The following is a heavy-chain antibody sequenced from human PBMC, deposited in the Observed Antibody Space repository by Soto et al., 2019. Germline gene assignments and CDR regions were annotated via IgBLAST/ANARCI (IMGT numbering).Heavy chain of an antibody. D-gene: IGHD6-13*01. CDR3: ANRGGNAGNTGAFDI. Sequence: SLRLSCAASGFTFRSYAMAWVRQAPGKGLEWVSAISGSGGSTHYADSVKGRFTISRDNSRNMVYVQMHSLRAEDTAVYYCANRGGNAGNTGAFDIWGQGTMVTVSS. V-gene: IGHV3-23*01. J-gene: IGHJ3*02. CDR2: ISGSGGST. CDR1: GFTFRSYA.